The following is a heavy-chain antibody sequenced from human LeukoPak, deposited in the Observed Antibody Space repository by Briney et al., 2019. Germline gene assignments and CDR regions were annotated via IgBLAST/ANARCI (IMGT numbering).Heavy chain of an antibody. CDR2: IYYSGGT. J-gene: IGHJ4*02. Sequence: PSETLSLTCTVSGDSISSSSYYWGWIRQPPGKGLEWIGSIYYSGGTYYNPSLKSRVTISVDTSKNQFSLKLSSVTAADTAVYYCARLTLTGSLNWGQGTLVTVPS. CDR3: ARLTLTGSLN. D-gene: IGHD7-27*01. V-gene: IGHV4-39*07. CDR1: GDSISSSSYY.